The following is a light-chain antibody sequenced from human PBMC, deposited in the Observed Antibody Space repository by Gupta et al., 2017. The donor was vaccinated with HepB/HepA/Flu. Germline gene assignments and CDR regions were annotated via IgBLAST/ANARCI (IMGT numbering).Light chain of an antibody. Sequence: QSVLPHPPSVSGAPGQRVTISCTGSSSNIGAVYDLHWYQQLPGTAPRLLIYANNNRPSGVPDRFSGSKSGTSASLAITGLQAEDEGDYYRQSYDSSLSGVVFGGGTKLTVL. J-gene: IGLJ2*01. CDR1: SSNIGAVYD. CDR2: ANN. CDR3: QSYDSSLSGVV. V-gene: IGLV1-40*01.